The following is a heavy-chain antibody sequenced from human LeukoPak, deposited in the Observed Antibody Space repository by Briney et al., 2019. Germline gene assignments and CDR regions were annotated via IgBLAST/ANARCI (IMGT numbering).Heavy chain of an antibody. J-gene: IGHJ4*02. Sequence: SETLSLTCTVSGGSISSYYWSWIRQPPGKGLEWIGYIYYSGTTNYNPPLKSRVTISVDTSKNQFSLKLSSVTAADTAVYYCAREGVEYGYYYFDYWGQGTLVTVSS. CDR3: AREGVEYGYYYFDY. V-gene: IGHV4-59*01. CDR2: IYYSGTT. D-gene: IGHD3-22*01. CDR1: GGSISSYY.